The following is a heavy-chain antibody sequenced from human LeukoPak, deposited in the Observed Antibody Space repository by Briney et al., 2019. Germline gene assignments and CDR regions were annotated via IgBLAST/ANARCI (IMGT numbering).Heavy chain of an antibody. CDR2: IYYSGST. CDR1: GGSFSSYY. Sequence: SETLSLTRAVYGGSFSSYYWSWIRQPPGKGLEWIGYIYYSGSTNYNPSLKSRVTISVDTPKNQFSLKLSSVTAADTAVYYCARHLPTTVTTDDAFDIWGEGTMATVSS. CDR3: ARHLPTTVTTDDAFDI. D-gene: IGHD4-17*01. V-gene: IGHV4-59*08. J-gene: IGHJ3*02.